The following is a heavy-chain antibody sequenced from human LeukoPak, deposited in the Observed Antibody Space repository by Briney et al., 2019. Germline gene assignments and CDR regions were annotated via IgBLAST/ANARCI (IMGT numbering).Heavy chain of an antibody. CDR1: GFTFSSYS. CDR2: ISSSSSTI. CDR3: ARVWSSGYTKDY. Sequence: PGGSLRLSCAASGFTFSSYSIDRVRQAPGKGLEWLSYISSSSSTIYYADSVKGRFTISRDNAKNSVYLQMNSLRAEDTAVYYCARVWSSGYTKDYWGQGTLVTVSS. J-gene: IGHJ4*02. V-gene: IGHV3-48*04. D-gene: IGHD3-22*01.